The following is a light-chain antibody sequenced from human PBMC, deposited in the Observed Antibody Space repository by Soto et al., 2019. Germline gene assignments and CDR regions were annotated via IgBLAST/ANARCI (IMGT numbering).Light chain of an antibody. Sequence: QSALTQPASVSGSPGQSITISCTGSSSDVGGYGYVSWYQQHPGKAPRLLIYEVVNRPSGVSNRFSGSKSGNTASLTISGLQAEDEAVYYCSSYTSSSTLGVFGSGTKLTVL. CDR3: SSYTSSSTLGV. J-gene: IGLJ1*01. CDR2: EVV. CDR1: SSDVGGYGY. V-gene: IGLV2-14*03.